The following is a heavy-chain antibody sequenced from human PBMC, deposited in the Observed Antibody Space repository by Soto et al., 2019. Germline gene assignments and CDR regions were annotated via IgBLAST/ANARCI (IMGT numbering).Heavy chain of an antibody. J-gene: IGHJ4*02. D-gene: IGHD2-15*01. CDR3: ARRPNCSGGSCPIHYFDY. CDR1: GGSISSSSYY. V-gene: IGHV4-39*01. CDR2: IYYSGST. Sequence: SETLSLTCTVSGGSISSSSYYWGWIRQPPGKGLEWIGSIYYSGSTYYNPSLKSRVTISVDTSKNQFSLKLSSVTAADTAVYYCARRPNCSGGSCPIHYFDYWGQGTLVTVSS.